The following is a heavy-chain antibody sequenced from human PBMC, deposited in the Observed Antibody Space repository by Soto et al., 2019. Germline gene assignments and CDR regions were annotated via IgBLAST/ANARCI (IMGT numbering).Heavy chain of an antibody. J-gene: IGHJ5*02. CDR2: IYYSGST. V-gene: IGHV4-59*01. CDR3: ARDLSHSYYYGSGSYRGFDP. CDR1: GGSISSYY. D-gene: IGHD3-10*01. Sequence: SETLSLTCTVSGGSISSYYWSWIRQPPGKGLEWIGYIYYSGSTNYNPSLKSRVTISVDTSKNQFSLKLSSVTAADTAVYYCARDLSHSYYYGSGSYRGFDPWGQGALVTVSS.